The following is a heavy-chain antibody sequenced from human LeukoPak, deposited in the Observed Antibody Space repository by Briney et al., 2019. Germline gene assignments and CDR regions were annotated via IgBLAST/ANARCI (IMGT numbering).Heavy chain of an antibody. V-gene: IGHV4-39*07. CDR1: DNSISTSDFY. D-gene: IGHD6-13*01. J-gene: IGHJ4*02. Sequence: PSETLSLTCSVSDNSISTSDFYWGWIRQPPGKGLEWIGSIYYRGSTYYNSSLKSRATISVDTSKSQFSLKLSSVTAADTAVYYCARVAAAGIRFWGQGTLVTVSS. CDR3: ARVAAAGIRF. CDR2: IYYRGST.